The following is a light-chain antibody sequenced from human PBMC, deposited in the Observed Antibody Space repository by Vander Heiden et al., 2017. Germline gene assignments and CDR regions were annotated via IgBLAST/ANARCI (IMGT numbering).Light chain of an antibody. CDR1: QSISSY. CDR3: QQSYSRPLT. J-gene: IGKJ4*02. V-gene: IGKV1-39*01. Sequence: DIQMTHSPSSLSASVGDRVTLTCRASQSISSYLNWYQQKPGKAPKLLIYAASSLQSGVPSRFSGSGSGTDFTLTISSLQPEDFATYYCQQSYSRPLTFGGGTKVEIK. CDR2: AAS.